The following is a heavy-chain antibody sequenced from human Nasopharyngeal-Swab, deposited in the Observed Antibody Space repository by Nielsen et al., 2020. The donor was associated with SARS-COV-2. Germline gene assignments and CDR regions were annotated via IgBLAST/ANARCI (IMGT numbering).Heavy chain of an antibody. V-gene: IGHV4-59*01. CDR3: AVGRYCSSTSCGGYYYYMDV. D-gene: IGHD2-2*01. CDR2: IYYSGST. Sequence: SETLSLTFTVPGCSISSYYWSWFRQPPGKGLEWIGYIYYSGSTNYNPSLKSRVTISVDTTKNQFSLKLSSVTAADTGVYYCAVGRYCSSTSCGGYYYYMDVWGKGTTVTVSS. CDR1: GCSISSYY. J-gene: IGHJ6*03.